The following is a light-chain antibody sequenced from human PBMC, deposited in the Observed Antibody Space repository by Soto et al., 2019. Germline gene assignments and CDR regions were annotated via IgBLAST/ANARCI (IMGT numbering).Light chain of an antibody. Sequence: QSVLTQPPSLSGSPGQPVTIFCTGTSSDAGSYNRVSWYQQPPGTAPKVMIYDVSNRPSGVPDRFSGSKSGNTASLTISGLQAEDESDYYCSSYTSSSTYVFGTGTKVTGL. CDR2: DVS. CDR3: SSYTSSSTYV. V-gene: IGLV2-18*02. CDR1: SSDAGSYNR. J-gene: IGLJ1*01.